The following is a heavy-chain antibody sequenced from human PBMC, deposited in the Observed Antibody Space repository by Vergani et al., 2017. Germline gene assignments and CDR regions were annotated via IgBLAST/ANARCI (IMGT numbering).Heavy chain of an antibody. CDR2: ISHRGTTI. CDR3: ARDYGSSGFQY. Sequence: QVQLVESGGGLVKPGTSLRLSCVPSGFDFSDYYMAWIRQAPGKGPEWIAYISHRGTTIAYAESVKGRFTISRDNSKKLLYLQMNSLRADDTALYFCARDYGSSGFQYWGQGTLVTVSS. J-gene: IGHJ4*02. CDR1: GFDFSDYY. D-gene: IGHD3-22*01. V-gene: IGHV3-11*01.